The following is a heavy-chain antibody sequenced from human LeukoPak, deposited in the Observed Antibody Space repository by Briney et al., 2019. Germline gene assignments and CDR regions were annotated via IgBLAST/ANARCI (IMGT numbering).Heavy chain of an antibody. CDR2: ISGSGGST. V-gene: IGHV3-23*01. CDR1: GFTFSSYG. D-gene: IGHD3-10*01. J-gene: IGHJ4*02. Sequence: PGGTLRLSCAASGFTFSSYGMSWVRQAPGKGLEWVSAISGSGGSTYYADSVKGRFTISRDNSKNTLYPQMNSLRAEDTAVYYCANFGELSHLAPMFDYWGQGTLVTVSS. CDR3: ANFGELSHLAPMFDY.